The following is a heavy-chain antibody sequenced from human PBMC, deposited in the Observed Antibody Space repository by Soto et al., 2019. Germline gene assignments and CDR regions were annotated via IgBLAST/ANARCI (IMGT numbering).Heavy chain of an antibody. CDR3: VKSSGDVATISH. CDR1: GFTFSSYA. Sequence: HPGGSLRLSCAASGFTFSSYAMHWVRQAPGKGLEYVSAISSNGGSTYYADSVKGRFTISRDNSKNTLYLQMSSLRAEDTAVYYCVKSSGDVATISHWGQGTLVTVS. J-gene: IGHJ4*02. CDR2: ISSNGGST. D-gene: IGHD5-12*01. V-gene: IGHV3-64D*06.